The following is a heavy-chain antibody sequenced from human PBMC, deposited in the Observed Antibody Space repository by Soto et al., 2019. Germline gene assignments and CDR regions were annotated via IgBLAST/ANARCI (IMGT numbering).Heavy chain of an antibody. J-gene: IGHJ4*02. D-gene: IGHD6-13*01. CDR3: ARLYPPLRGSSWLDY. CDR2: INHSGST. CDR1: GGSFGGYY. Sequence: SETLSLTCAFYGGSFGGYYWSWIRQPPGKGLEWIGEINHSGSTNYNPSLKSRVTISVDTSKNQFSLKLSSVTAADTAVYYCARLYPPLRGSSWLDYWGQGTLVTVS. V-gene: IGHV4-34*01.